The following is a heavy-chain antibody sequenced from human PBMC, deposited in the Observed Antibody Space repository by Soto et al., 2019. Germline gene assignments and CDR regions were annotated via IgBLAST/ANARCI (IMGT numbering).Heavy chain of an antibody. CDR1: GYTFTNYY. D-gene: IGHD3-10*01. V-gene: IGHV1-46*01. CDR3: AGESEGHYYGSGSFFDY. Sequence: QVQLVQSGAGVKKPGASVKVSCKASGYTFTNYYIHWVRQAPGQGLEWMGIINRSGGTTTYAQRFQGRVTVTRDTSTSTVYMELNSLRSEDTAVYYCAGESEGHYYGSGSFFDYWGQGTLVTVSS. J-gene: IGHJ4*02. CDR2: INRSGGTT.